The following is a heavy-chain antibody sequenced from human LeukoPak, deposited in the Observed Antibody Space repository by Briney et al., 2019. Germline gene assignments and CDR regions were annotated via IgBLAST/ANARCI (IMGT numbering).Heavy chain of an antibody. CDR2: INPNSGGT. V-gene: IGHV1-2*02. D-gene: IGHD6-13*01. J-gene: IGHJ3*02. CDR1: GYTFTGYY. Sequence: ASVKVSCKASGYTFTGYYMHWVRQAPGQGLEWMGWINPNSGGTNYAQKFQGRVTMTRDTSISTAYMELSRLRSDDTAVYYCARAGGIAAADAFDIWGQGTMVTVSS. CDR3: ARAGGIAAADAFDI.